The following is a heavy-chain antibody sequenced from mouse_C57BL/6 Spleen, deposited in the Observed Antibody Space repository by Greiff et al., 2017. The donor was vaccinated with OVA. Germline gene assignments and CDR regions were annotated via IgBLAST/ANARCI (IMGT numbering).Heavy chain of an antibody. D-gene: IGHD1-1*01. Sequence: LVESGAELARPGASVKLSCKASGYTFTSYGISWVKQRTGQGLEWIGEIYPRSGNTYYNEKFKGKATLTADKSSSTAYMELRSLTSEDSAVYFCARRVYYGSSLYYFDYWGQGTTLTVSS. V-gene: IGHV1-81*01. CDR1: GYTFTSYG. CDR2: IYPRSGNT. J-gene: IGHJ2*01. CDR3: ARRVYYGSSLYYFDY.